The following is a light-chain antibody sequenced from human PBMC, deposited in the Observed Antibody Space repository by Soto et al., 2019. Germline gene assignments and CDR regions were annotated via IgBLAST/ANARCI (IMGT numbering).Light chain of an antibody. CDR3: SSYTSSSTLV. CDR2: EVS. J-gene: IGLJ1*01. Sequence: QSALTQPASVSGSPGQSITISCTGTSSDVGGYNYVSWYQQHPGKAPKLMIYEVSNRPSGVSNRFSGSKSGHTASLTISGLPAEDEADYYCSSYTSSSTLVFGTGTKLTVL. CDR1: SSDVGGYNY. V-gene: IGLV2-14*01.